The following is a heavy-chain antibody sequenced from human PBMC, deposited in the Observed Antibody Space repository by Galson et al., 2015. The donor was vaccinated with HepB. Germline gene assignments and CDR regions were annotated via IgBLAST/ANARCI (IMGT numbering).Heavy chain of an antibody. V-gene: IGHV3-30*18. D-gene: IGHD4-23*01. CDR1: GFTFSSYG. Sequence: SLRLSCAASGFTFSSYGMHWVRQAPGKGLEWVAVISYDGSNKYYADSVKGRFTISRDNSKNTLYLQMNSLRAEDTAVYYCAKEGNDYYYYYYMDVWGKGTTVTVSS. CDR3: AKEGNDYYYYYYMDV. CDR2: ISYDGSNK. J-gene: IGHJ6*03.